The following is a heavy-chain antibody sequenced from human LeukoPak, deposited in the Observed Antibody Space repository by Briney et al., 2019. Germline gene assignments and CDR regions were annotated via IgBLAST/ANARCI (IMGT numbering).Heavy chain of an antibody. D-gene: IGHD3-10*01. V-gene: IGHV3-7*01. J-gene: IGHJ5*01. CDR3: AREGVGGFDS. CDR2: RSQDGSET. CDR1: GFTFPSYW. Sequence: GGSLRLSCAASGFTFPSYWLSWCGQAPGKGLDCVANRSQDGSETAYAGSVNGRITISRDNPQTSVYLQMNSLRVEDTAVYYWAREGVGGFDSWGQGTLVTVSS.